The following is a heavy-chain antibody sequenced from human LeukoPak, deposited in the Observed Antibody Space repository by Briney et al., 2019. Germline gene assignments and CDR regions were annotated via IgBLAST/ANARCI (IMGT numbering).Heavy chain of an antibody. CDR3: ARGGQWLVGDAFDI. D-gene: IGHD6-19*01. Sequence: PGGSLRLSCAASGFTFGNYLMTWVRQAPGRGLEWVANIEQDESAKFYVDSVKGRFTISRDNSKNTLYLQMNSLRAEDTAVYYCARGGQWLVGDAFDIWGQGTMVTVSS. J-gene: IGHJ3*02. CDR1: GFTFGNYL. V-gene: IGHV3-7*04. CDR2: IEQDESAK.